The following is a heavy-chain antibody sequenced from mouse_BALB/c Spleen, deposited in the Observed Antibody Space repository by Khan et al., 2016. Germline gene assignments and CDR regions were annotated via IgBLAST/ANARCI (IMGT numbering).Heavy chain of an antibody. J-gene: IGHJ1*01. CDR2: ISYDGSN. V-gene: IGHV3-6*02. CDR1: GYSITSGYY. CDR3: ARGGSYWYFDR. Sequence: EVQLQESGPGLVKPSQSLSLTCSVTGYSITSGYYWNWIRQFPGNKLEWMGYISYDGSNNYNPSLKNRISITRDTSKNQFFLKLNSVTTEDTATYYCARGGSYWYFDRWGAGTTVTVSS.